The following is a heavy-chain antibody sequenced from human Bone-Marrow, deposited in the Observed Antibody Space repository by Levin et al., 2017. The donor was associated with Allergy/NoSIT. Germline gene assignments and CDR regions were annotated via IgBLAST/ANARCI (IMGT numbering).Heavy chain of an antibody. J-gene: IGHJ4*02. V-gene: IGHV3-49*03. CDR3: SKRTRGQNPARGRTTDS. Sequence: HPGGSLRLSCITSGFSFGDYAISWFRQAPGKGLEWLGFIRSRTYGGTSEYAASVRDRFTISRDDSNSIAYLQMDSLRTDDTAVYYCSKRTRGQNPARGRTTDSWGQGILVTVSS. CDR2: IRSRTYGGTS. D-gene: IGHD2/OR15-2a*01. CDR1: GFSFGDYA.